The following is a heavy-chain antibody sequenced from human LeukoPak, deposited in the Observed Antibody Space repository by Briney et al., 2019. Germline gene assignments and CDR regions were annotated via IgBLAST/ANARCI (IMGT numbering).Heavy chain of an antibody. CDR1: GGSISSYF. V-gene: IGHV4-59*12. CDR3: ASSLWDDTSGYFDY. Sequence: PSETLSLTCTVSGGSISSYFWTWIRQPPGKGLEWIGYIYYSGSTNYNPSLKSRVTISVDTSKNQFSLNLTSVAAADTAVYYCASSLWDDTSGYFDYWGQGALVLVSS. J-gene: IGHJ4*02. D-gene: IGHD3-22*01. CDR2: IYYSGST.